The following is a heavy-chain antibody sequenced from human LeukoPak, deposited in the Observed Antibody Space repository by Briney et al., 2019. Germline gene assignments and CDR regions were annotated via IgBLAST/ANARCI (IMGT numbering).Heavy chain of an antibody. CDR2: IYRSGSA. J-gene: IGHJ3*02. CDR1: GGSISSGGYS. CDR3: AREDGSGSYYTSGAFDI. D-gene: IGHD3-10*01. Sequence: PSQTLSLTCAVSGGSISSGGYSWSWIQQPPGKGLEWIGYIYRSGSAYYNPSLKIRVTISVDRSKNQFSLKLSSVTAADTAVYYCAREDGSGSYYTSGAFDIWGQGTMVTVSS. V-gene: IGHV4-30-2*01.